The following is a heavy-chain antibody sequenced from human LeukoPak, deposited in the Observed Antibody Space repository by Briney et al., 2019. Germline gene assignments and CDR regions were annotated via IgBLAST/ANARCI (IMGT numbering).Heavy chain of an antibody. CDR2: IIPILGIA. J-gene: IGHJ4*02. CDR1: GGTFSSYA. D-gene: IGHD1-26*01. Sequence: GSSVKVSCKASGGTFSSYAISWVRQAPGQGLEWMGMIIPILGIANYAQKFQGRVTITADKSTSTAYMELSSLRSEDTAVYYCASLVGATRYFDYWGQGTLVTVSS. V-gene: IGHV1-69*04. CDR3: ASLVGATRYFDY.